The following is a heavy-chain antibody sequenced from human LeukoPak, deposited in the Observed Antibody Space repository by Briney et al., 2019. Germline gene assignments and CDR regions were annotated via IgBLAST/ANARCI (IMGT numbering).Heavy chain of an antibody. CDR3: ARGPYYYDSSGYYYDAFDI. J-gene: IGHJ3*02. Sequence: SQTLSLTCTVSGGAISSGSYYSSWIRPPAGKGLEWIGRIYTSGRTNYNPSLKSRVTISVDTSKNQFSLKLSSVTAADTAVYYCARGPYYYDSSGYYYDAFDIWGQGTMVTVSS. CDR1: GGAISSGSYY. V-gene: IGHV4-61*02. D-gene: IGHD3-22*01. CDR2: IYTSGRT.